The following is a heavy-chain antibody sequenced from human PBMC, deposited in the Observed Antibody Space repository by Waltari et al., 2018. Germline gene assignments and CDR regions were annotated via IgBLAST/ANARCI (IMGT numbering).Heavy chain of an antibody. V-gene: IGHV3-49*04. Sequence: EVQLVESGGGLVQPGRSLRLSCTASGFPFADYAVHWVRQAPGKGREWIGFIRSETYGGTTEYAASVKGRFTISRDDSKSIAFLQMNSLKTEDTAVYYCSRGARYGPWGQGTLVTVSS. D-gene: IGHD3-9*01. CDR1: GFPFADYA. CDR2: IRSETYGGTT. CDR3: SRGARYGP. J-gene: IGHJ5*02.